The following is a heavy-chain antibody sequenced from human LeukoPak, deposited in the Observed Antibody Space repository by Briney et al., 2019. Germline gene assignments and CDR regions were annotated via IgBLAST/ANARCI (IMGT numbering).Heavy chain of an antibody. D-gene: IGHD7-27*01. V-gene: IGHV3-53*01. CDR1: GFTVSSNY. J-gene: IGHJ6*03. CDR3: ARHWGFYYYMDV. CDR2: IYSGGST. Sequence: GGSLRLSCAASGFTVSSNYMSWVRQAPGKGLEWVSVIYSGGSTYYADSVKGRFTISRDNSKNTLYLQMNSLRAEHTAVYYCARHWGFYYYMDVWGKGTTVTVSS.